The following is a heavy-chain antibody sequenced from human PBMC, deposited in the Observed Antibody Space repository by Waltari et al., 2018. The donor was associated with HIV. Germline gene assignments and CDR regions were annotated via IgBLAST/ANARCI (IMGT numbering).Heavy chain of an antibody. CDR1: GFTFSDYS. V-gene: IGHV3-21*02. D-gene: IGHD6-13*01. Sequence: EVQLVDSGGGLVKPGGSLRLSCAASGFTFSDYSMNWVRQSPGKGLEWVSSISSSGSFIYYADSVKGRFTISRDNAQNSMYLQMNNLSAADSAMYYCARDSRGTSWSLNWFDPWGQGTLVTVSS. CDR2: ISSSGSFI. J-gene: IGHJ5*02. CDR3: ARDSRGTSWSLNWFDP.